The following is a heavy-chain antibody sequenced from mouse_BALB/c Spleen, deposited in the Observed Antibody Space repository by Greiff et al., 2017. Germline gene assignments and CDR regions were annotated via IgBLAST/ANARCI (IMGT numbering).Heavy chain of an antibody. Sequence: EVKLQESGGGLVKPGGSLKLSCAASGFTFSSYAMSWVRQTPEKRLEWVASISSGGSTYYPDSVKGRFTISRDNARNILYLQMSSLRSEDTAMYYCARNEKDYYGSSYWGQGTTLTVSS. J-gene: IGHJ2*01. V-gene: IGHV5-6-5*01. CDR1: GFTFSSYA. D-gene: IGHD1-1*01. CDR3: ARNEKDYYGSSY. CDR2: ISSGGST.